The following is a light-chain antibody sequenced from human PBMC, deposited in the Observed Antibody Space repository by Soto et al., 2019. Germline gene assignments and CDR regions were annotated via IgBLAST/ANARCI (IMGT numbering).Light chain of an antibody. CDR2: GNS. V-gene: IGLV1-40*01. CDR1: SSNIGATYG. CDR3: QSYDSSLSAHYV. Sequence: QSVLKQPPSVSGAPGQGVTISFTGGSSNIGATYGVQWYQQLPGTAPKLLIYGNSNRPSGVPDRFSGSKSGTSASLAITGLQADDEADYYCQSYDSSLSAHYVFGTGTKVTVL. J-gene: IGLJ1*01.